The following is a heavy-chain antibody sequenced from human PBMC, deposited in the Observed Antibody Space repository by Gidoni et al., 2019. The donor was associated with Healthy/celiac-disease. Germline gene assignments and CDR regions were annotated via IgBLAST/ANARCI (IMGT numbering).Heavy chain of an antibody. Sequence: QVQLVQSGAEVKKPGASVKVSCKASGYTFTSYAMHWVRQAPGQRLDWMGWINACNGNTKYSQKFQGRVTITRDTSASTAYMELSSLRSEDTAVYYCARRTRGCSSTSCQLYYYYGMDVWGQGTTVTVSS. CDR3: ARRTRGCSSTSCQLYYYYGMDV. V-gene: IGHV1-3*01. CDR1: GYTFTSYA. CDR2: INACNGNT. J-gene: IGHJ6*02. D-gene: IGHD2-2*01.